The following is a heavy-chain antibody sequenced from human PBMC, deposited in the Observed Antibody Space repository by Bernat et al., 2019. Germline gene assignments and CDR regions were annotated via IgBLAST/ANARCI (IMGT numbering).Heavy chain of an antibody. CDR1: GFTFSGSA. J-gene: IGHJ4*02. CDR3: TRVARRSGSYGADY. Sequence: EVQLVESGGGLVQPGGSLKLSCAASGFTFSGSAMHWVRQASGKGLEWVGRIRSKANSYATAYAASVKGRFTISRDDSKNTAYLQMNSLKTEDTAVYYCTRVARRSGSYGADYWGQGTPVTVSS. V-gene: IGHV3-73*01. CDR2: IRSKANSYAT. D-gene: IGHD3-10*01.